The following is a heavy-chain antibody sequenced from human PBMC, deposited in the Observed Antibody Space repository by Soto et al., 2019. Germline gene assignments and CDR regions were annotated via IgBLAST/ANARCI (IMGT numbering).Heavy chain of an antibody. Sequence: SETLSLTCAVYGGSFSGYYWSWIRQPPGKGLEWIGEINHSGSTNYNPSLKSRVTISVDTSKNQFSLKLSSVTAADTAVYYCASETSGSYLSCWGQGTLVTVSS. J-gene: IGHJ4*02. CDR2: INHSGST. CDR1: GGSFSGYY. V-gene: IGHV4-34*01. D-gene: IGHD1-26*01. CDR3: ASETSGSYLSC.